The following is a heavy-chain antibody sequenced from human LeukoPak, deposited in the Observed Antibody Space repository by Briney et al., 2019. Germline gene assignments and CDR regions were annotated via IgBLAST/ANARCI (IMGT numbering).Heavy chain of an antibody. Sequence: GGSLRLSCAASGFTVSSNYMSWVRQALGKGLEWVSAISGSGGSTYYADSVKGRFTISRDNSKNTLYLQMNSLRAEDTAVYYCAKDREYSSSSDFDYWGQGTLVTVSS. D-gene: IGHD6-6*01. J-gene: IGHJ4*02. CDR3: AKDREYSSSSDFDY. CDR2: ISGSGGST. CDR1: GFTVSSNY. V-gene: IGHV3-23*01.